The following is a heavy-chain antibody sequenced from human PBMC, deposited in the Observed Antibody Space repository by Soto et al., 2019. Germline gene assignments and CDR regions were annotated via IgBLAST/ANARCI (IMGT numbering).Heavy chain of an antibody. J-gene: IGHJ4*02. V-gene: IGHV1-3*01. D-gene: IGHD3-3*01. CDR3: ARGHAMNTIFGMLDGINYFDY. CDR1: GYTFTSSA. CDR2: TNAGTGNT. Sequence: VSVEVNCKASGYTFTSSAMHSVHHEHGQRLEWLGWTNAGTGNTKYSQKFQGVVTITRDTSASTAYMELSSLRSEDTAVYYCARGHAMNTIFGMLDGINYFDYRVKRTLGTVSS.